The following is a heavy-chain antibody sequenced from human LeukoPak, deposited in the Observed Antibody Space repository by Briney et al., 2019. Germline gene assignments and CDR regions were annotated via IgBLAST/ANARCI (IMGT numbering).Heavy chain of an antibody. Sequence: SSSSYYWGWIRQPPGKGLEWMGIIYPGDSDTTYSPSFEGQVTISVDKSISTAYLQWSSLKASDTAMYYCARRDGSRYNYGFDSWGQGTLVTVSS. CDR1: SSSSYY. CDR2: IYPGDSDT. CDR3: ARRDGSRYNYGFDS. D-gene: IGHD5-18*01. J-gene: IGHJ5*01. V-gene: IGHV5-51*01.